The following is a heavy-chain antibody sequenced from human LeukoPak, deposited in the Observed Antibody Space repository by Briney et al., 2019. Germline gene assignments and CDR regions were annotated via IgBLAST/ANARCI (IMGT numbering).Heavy chain of an antibody. CDR2: IYYSGST. CDR1: GGSISSYY. V-gene: IGHV4-59*01. Sequence: SETLSLTCTVSGGSISSYYWSWIRQPPGKGLEWIGYIYYSGSTNYNPSPKSRVTISVDTSKNQFSLKLSSVTAADTAVYYCARSAGYSSDFDYWGQGTLVTVSS. CDR3: ARSAGYSSDFDY. J-gene: IGHJ4*02. D-gene: IGHD6-25*01.